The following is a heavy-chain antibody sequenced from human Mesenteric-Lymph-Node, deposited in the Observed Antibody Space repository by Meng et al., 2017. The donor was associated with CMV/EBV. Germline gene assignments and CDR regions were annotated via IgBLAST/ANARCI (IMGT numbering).Heavy chain of an antibody. D-gene: IGHD2-2*01. CDR2: LNYSGST. J-gene: IGHJ4*02. CDR1: GASISTSSYY. CDR3: ARLSTGRKADD. Sequence: SETLSLTCTVSGASISTSSYYWGWIRQPPGKGLEWIGSLNYSGSTYYNPSLKSRVTISVDTSKNQFSLKLSSVTAADTAVYYCARLSTGRKADDWGQGTLVTVSS. V-gene: IGHV4-39*01.